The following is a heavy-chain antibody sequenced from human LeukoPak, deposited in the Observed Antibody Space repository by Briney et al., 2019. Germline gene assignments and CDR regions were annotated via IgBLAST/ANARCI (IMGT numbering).Heavy chain of an antibody. J-gene: IGHJ5*02. D-gene: IGHD3-10*01. Sequence: SETLSLTCTVSGGSISSSSYYWGWIRQPPGKELEWIGTIYYSGSTYYNPSLKSRVTISVDTSKNQSSLKLSSVTAADTVVYYCARRNGSGSHRNWFDPWGQGTLVTVSS. CDR3: ARRNGSGSHRNWFDP. CDR2: IYYSGST. V-gene: IGHV4-39*01. CDR1: GGSISSSSYY.